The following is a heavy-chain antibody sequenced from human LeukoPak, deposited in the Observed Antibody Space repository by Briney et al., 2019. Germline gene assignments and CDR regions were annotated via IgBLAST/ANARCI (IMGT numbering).Heavy chain of an antibody. D-gene: IGHD3-22*01. J-gene: IGHJ4*02. V-gene: IGHV3-30*02. CDR1: GFTFSRYG. CDR3: AKDPTHYRVWDDYDSTVLSY. CDR2: IRYDGSNK. Sequence: GGSLRLSCEASGFTFSRYGMHWVRQAPGKGLEWAAFIRYDGSNKYYADSVKGRFTISRDNSKNTLYLQMNSLRAADTAVYYCAKDPTHYRVWDDYDSTVLSYWGQGTLVTVSS.